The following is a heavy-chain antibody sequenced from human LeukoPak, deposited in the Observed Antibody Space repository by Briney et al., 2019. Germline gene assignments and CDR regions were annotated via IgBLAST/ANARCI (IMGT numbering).Heavy chain of an antibody. CDR1: GYTFTSYY. Sequence: ASVKVSCKASGYTFTSYYMHWVRQAPGQGLEWMGIINPSGGSTSYAQKFQGRVTMTRDTSTSTVYMELSSLRSEDTAVYYCARDVGKTGQYCGSTSCENWFDPWGQGTLVTVSS. D-gene: IGHD2-2*01. V-gene: IGHV1-46*03. CDR3: ARDVGKTGQYCGSTSCENWFDP. J-gene: IGHJ5*02. CDR2: INPSGGST.